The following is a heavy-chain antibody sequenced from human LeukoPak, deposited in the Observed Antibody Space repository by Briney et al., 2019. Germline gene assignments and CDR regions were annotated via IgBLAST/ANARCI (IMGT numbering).Heavy chain of an antibody. Sequence: GGSLRLSCAASGFTFSSYAMSWVRQAPGKGLEWVSAISGSGGSTYYADSVKGRFTISRDNSKNTLYLQMNSLGAEDTAVYYCAKAPRYNWNYGDYYYYMDVWGKGTTVTVSS. CDR3: AKAPRYNWNYGDYYYYMDV. D-gene: IGHD1-7*01. CDR2: ISGSGGST. J-gene: IGHJ6*03. CDR1: GFTFSSYA. V-gene: IGHV3-23*01.